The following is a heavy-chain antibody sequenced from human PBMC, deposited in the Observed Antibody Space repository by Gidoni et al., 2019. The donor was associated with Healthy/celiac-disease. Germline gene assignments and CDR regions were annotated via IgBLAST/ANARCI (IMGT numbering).Heavy chain of an antibody. D-gene: IGHD3-9*01. Sequence: EVQLVESGGGLVKPGGSLRLSCAASGFTFIRFSMNWVRQAPGKGLEWVSSISSSSSYIYYADSVKGRFTISRDNAKNSLYLQMNSLRAEDTAVYYCARDGPSFYDMLTGYYQPYFDYWGQGTLVTVSS. CDR1: GFTFIRFS. CDR2: ISSSSSYI. CDR3: ARDGPSFYDMLTGYYQPYFDY. J-gene: IGHJ4*02. V-gene: IGHV3-21*01.